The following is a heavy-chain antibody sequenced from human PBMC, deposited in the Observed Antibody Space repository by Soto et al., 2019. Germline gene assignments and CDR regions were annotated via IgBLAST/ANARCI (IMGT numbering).Heavy chain of an antibody. CDR3: ASAAVNGTAGLDF. D-gene: IGHD6-19*01. V-gene: IGHV1-2*02. CDR2: INPNSGGT. Sequence: QVLLLQSGAEVKKPGASVKVSCKASGYTFSGFYMHWVRQAPGQGLEWMGWINPNSGGTKSAEQFQGRVTMTRDTSISTAYMELSRLTSADTAVYYWASAAVNGTAGLDFWCQGTQVTVSS. J-gene: IGHJ4*02. CDR1: GYTFSGFY.